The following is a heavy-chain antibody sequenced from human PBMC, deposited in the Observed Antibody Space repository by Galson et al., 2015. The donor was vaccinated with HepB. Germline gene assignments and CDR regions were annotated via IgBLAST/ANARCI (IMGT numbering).Heavy chain of an antibody. CDR3: ARGPLWDIVVVPAPYYYMDV. CDR1: GYTFTSYD. CDR2: MNPNSGNT. V-gene: IGHV1-8*01. J-gene: IGHJ6*03. D-gene: IGHD2-2*01. Sequence: SVKVSCKASGYTFTSYDINWVRQATGQGLEWMGWMNPNSGNTGYAQKFQGRVTMTRNTSISIAYMELSSLRSEDTAVYYCARGPLWDIVVVPAPYYYMDVWGKGTTVTVSS.